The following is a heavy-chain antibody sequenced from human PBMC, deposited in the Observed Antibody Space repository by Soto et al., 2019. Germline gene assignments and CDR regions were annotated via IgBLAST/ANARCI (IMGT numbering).Heavy chain of an antibody. CDR1: GGSITSGDYY. CDR3: ARRDGYTHFDY. D-gene: IGHD5-12*01. Sequence: QVQLQESGPGLVKPSQTLSLTCDVSGGSITSGDYYWSWIRHHPGKGLEWIGYIYYSGTTYYNPSLKSRVSISVDTSKNQFSLKLNSVTAADTGVYYCARRDGYTHFDYWGQGTLVTVSS. V-gene: IGHV4-31*11. J-gene: IGHJ4*02. CDR2: IYYSGTT.